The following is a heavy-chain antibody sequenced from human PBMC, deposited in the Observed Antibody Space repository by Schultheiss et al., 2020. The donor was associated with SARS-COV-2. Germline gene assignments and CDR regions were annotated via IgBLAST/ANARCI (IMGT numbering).Heavy chain of an antibody. CDR1: GGTFSSYT. Sequence: SVKVSCKASGGTFSSYTISWVRQAPGQGLEWMGRIIPILGIANYAQKFQGRVTITADKSTSTAYMELSSLRSEDTAVYYCARLGGCSSTSCPWGAYDWFDPWGQGTLVTVSS. V-gene: IGHV1-69*02. D-gene: IGHD2-2*01. CDR3: ARLGGCSSTSCPWGAYDWFDP. CDR2: IIPILGIA. J-gene: IGHJ5*02.